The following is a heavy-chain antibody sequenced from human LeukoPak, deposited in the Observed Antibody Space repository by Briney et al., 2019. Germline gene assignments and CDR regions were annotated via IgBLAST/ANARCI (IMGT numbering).Heavy chain of an antibody. V-gene: IGHV3-7*01. J-gene: IGHJ4*02. CDR3: ARVLSRYGSGSYFFDY. Sequence: GGSLRLSCAASGFVFSSYSINWVRQAPGKGLEWVANIKQDGSEKYYVDSVKGRFTISRDNAKNSLYLQMNSLRAEDTAVYYCARVLSRYGSGSYFFDYWGQGTLVTVSS. CDR1: GFVFSSYS. CDR2: IKQDGSEK. D-gene: IGHD3-10*01.